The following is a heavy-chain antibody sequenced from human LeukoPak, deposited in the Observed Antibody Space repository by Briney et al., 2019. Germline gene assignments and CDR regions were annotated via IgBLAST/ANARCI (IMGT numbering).Heavy chain of an antibody. CDR3: AKGSSPRRDYDSSGYAPGEDY. J-gene: IGHJ4*02. CDR1: GFTFSSYG. Sequence: GGSLRLSCAASGFTFSSYGMSWVRQAPGKGLEWVSAISGSGGGTYYADSVKGRFTISRDNSKNTLYLQMNSLRAEDTAVYYCAKGSSPRRDYDSSGYAPGEDYWGQGTLVTVSS. CDR2: ISGSGGGT. D-gene: IGHD3-22*01. V-gene: IGHV3-23*01.